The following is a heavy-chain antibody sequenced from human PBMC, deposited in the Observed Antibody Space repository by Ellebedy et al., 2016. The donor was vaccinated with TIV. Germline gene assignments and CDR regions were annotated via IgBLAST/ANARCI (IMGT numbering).Heavy chain of an antibody. D-gene: IGHD3-22*01. Sequence: GESLKISXAASGFTVSSSFMTWVRQAPGKGLECVSVLYGGGTTYYADSVKGRFFISRDSSKNTLYLQMNSLRGEDTALYYCAKNWDSSSSAIDYWGQGTLVTVSS. J-gene: IGHJ4*02. CDR2: LYGGGTT. CDR3: AKNWDSSSSAIDY. V-gene: IGHV3-53*01. CDR1: GFTVSSSF.